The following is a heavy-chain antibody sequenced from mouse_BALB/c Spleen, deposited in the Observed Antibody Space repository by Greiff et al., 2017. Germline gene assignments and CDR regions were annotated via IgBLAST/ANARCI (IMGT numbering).Heavy chain of an antibody. CDR1: GFTFSSYA. CDR2: ISSGGSYT. V-gene: IGHV5-9-3*01. J-gene: IGHJ4*01. D-gene: IGHD2-4*01. CDR3: AIHDYDYGYAMDY. Sequence: EVKLMESGGGLVKPGGSLKLSCAASGFTFSSYAMSWVRQTPEKRLEWVATISSGGSYTYYPDSVKGRFTISRDNAKNTLYLQMSSLRSEDTAMYYCAIHDYDYGYAMDYWGQGTSVTVSS.